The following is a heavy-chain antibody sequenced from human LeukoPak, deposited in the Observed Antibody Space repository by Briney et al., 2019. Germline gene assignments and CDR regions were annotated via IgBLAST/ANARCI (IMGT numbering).Heavy chain of an antibody. CDR2: ISPSGGST. CDR3: ARDNSVRDEAWWLNP. Sequence: ASVKLSCKTSGYTFTGYWMHWVRQAPGQGPEWMGVISPSGGSTIYAQKFKGRVTLTRDMSTSTDYLELSSLRSEDTAVYYCARDNSVRDEAWWLNPWGQGTLVTVSS. D-gene: IGHD5-24*01. J-gene: IGHJ5*02. V-gene: IGHV1-46*01. CDR1: GYTFTGYW.